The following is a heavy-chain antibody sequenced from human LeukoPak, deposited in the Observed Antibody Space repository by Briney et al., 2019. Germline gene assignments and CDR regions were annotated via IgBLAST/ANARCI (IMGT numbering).Heavy chain of an antibody. CDR1: GFTFSSYG. V-gene: IGHV3-30*18. J-gene: IGHJ6*02. Sequence: GRSLRLSCAASGFTFSSYGMHWVRQAPGKGLEWVAVISYDGSNKYYADSVKGRFTISRDNSKNTLYLQMNSLRAEDTTVYYCAKEGYYYDSSGYNYYYGMDVWGQGTPVTVSS. D-gene: IGHD3-22*01. CDR2: ISYDGSNK. CDR3: AKEGYYYDSSGYNYYYGMDV.